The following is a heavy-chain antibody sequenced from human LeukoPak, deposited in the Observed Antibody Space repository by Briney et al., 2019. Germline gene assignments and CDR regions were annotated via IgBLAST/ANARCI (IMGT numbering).Heavy chain of an antibody. CDR1: GGSISSYY. CDR2: IYYSGNT. J-gene: IGHJ5*02. Sequence: PSETLSLTCTVSGGSISSYYWSWIRQPPGKGLEWIGWIYYSGNTNYNPSLKSRVTISVDTSKNQFSLKLSSATTADTAVYYCAREGYYGSGTYYPWGQGTLVTVSS. CDR3: AREGYYGSGTYYP. D-gene: IGHD3-10*01. V-gene: IGHV4-59*01.